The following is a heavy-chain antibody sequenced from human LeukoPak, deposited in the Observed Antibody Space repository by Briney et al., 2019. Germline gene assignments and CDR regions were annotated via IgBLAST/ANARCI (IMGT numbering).Heavy chain of an antibody. V-gene: IGHV3-7*01. D-gene: IGHD2-2*01. Sequence: GGSLRLSCAASGFTFSSYWMSWVRQAPGKGLEWVANIKQDGSEKYYVDSVKGRFTISRDNAKNSLYLQMNSLRAEDTAVYYCARGRYCSSTSCHYFDYWGQGTLVTVSS. CDR3: ARGRYCSSTSCHYFDY. J-gene: IGHJ4*02. CDR2: IKQDGSEK. CDR1: GFTFSSYW.